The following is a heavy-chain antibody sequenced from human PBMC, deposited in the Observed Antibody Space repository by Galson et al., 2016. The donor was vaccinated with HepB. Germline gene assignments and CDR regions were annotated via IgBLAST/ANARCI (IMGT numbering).Heavy chain of an antibody. CDR1: GGSISSRNW. CDR2: IYHSGST. Sequence: SETLSLTCTVSGGSISSRNWWSWVRQPPGKGLEWIGEIYHSGSTNYNPSLKSRVTISVDTSKNQFSLKLSSLTAADTAMYYCARGRGSGSFPFYYYYHGMDVWGQGTTVTVSS. V-gene: IGHV4-4*02. J-gene: IGHJ6*02. CDR3: ARGRGSGSFPFYYYYHGMDV. D-gene: IGHD3-10*01.